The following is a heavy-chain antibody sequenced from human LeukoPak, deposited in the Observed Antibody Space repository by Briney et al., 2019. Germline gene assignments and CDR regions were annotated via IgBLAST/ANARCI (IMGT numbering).Heavy chain of an antibody. CDR2: IYYSGST. V-gene: IGHV4-39*07. J-gene: IGHJ5*02. CDR1: GGSISSSSYY. Sequence: PSETLSLTCTVSGGSISSSSYYWGWIRQPPGKGLEWIGSIYYSGSTYYNPSLKSRVTISVDTSKNQFSLKLSSVTAADTAVYYCARATETGAAAGTGWFDPWGQGTLVTVSS. D-gene: IGHD6-13*01. CDR3: ARATETGAAAGTGWFDP.